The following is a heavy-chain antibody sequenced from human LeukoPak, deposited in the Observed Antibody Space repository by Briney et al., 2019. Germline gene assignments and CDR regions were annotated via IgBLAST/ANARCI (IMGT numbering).Heavy chain of an antibody. CDR1: GYTFTGYY. V-gene: IGHV1-2*04. CDR3: ARSREQLVLERGSYYGMDV. D-gene: IGHD6-13*01. CDR2: INPNSGGT. J-gene: IGHJ6*02. Sequence: ASVKVSCKASGYTFTGYYMHWVRQAPGQGLEWMGWINPNSGGTNYAQKFQGWVTMTRDTSISTAYMELSRLRSDDTAVYYCARSREQLVLERGSYYGMDVWGQGTTVTVSS.